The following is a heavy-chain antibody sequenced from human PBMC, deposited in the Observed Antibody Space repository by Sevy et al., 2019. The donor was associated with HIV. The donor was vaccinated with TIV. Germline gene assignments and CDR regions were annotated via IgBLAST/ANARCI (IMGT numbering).Heavy chain of an antibody. D-gene: IGHD2-8*01. CDR1: GFSFSSYS. CDR2: INSRSESI. J-gene: IGHJ5*02. CDR3: AGGNNVAH. V-gene: IGHV3-48*04. Sequence: GGSLRLSCVVSGFSFSSYSMNWVRQAPGKGLEWVAYINSRSESILYADSVKGRFTISRDNAKNSLYLQMNTLRGDDAALYYCAGGNNVAHWGQGTLVTVSS.